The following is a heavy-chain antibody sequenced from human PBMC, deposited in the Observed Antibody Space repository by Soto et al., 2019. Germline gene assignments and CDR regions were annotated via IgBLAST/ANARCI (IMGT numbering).Heavy chain of an antibody. CDR1: GYTFTNYG. CDR2: ISAYNGNT. CDR3: GRVGAYCVWTSCHDY. V-gene: IGHV1-18*01. Sequence: QVQLVQSGAEVKKPGASVKVSCKASGYTFTNYGISWVRQAPGQGLEWMGWISAYNGNTDYAQKLQGRVTMTTDTSTRTAYMEVGSLGSDGTAGYFCGRVGAYCVWTSCHDYWGQGTLVTVSS. J-gene: IGHJ4*02. D-gene: IGHD2-21*01.